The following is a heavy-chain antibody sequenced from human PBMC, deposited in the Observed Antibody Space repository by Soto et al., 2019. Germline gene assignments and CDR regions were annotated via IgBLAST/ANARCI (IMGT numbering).Heavy chain of an antibody. CDR2: ISGSGTIT. V-gene: IGHV3-23*01. Sequence: EVQLLESGGGLIQPGGSLRLSCAASGIPFSSHAMSWVRQAPGKGLEWVSAISGSGTITYYADSVKGRFTISRDTSKNTLYLQMNSLRADDTGVYYCAEWARYCSGADCRAWGQGTLVTVSS. CDR3: AEWARYCSGADCRA. CDR1: GIPFSSHA. D-gene: IGHD2-15*01. J-gene: IGHJ5*02.